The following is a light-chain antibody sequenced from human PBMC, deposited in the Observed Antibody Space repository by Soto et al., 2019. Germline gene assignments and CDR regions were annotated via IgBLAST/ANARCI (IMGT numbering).Light chain of an antibody. CDR1: QSIRIW. V-gene: IGKV1-5*03. CDR3: QQYSSYSPST. CDR2: KAS. Sequence: DIEMTQSPSTLSASVGDRVTITCRASQSIRIWLAWYQQKPGTAPKLLIYKASRLESAVPSRFSGSGSGTEFTLTISSLQPDDFASYYCQQYSSYSPSTFGQGTKVEIK. J-gene: IGKJ1*01.